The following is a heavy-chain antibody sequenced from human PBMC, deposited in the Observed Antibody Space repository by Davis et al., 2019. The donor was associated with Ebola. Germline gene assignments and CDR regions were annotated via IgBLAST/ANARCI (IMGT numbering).Heavy chain of an antibody. Sequence: SETLSLTCTVSGGSISSHYWSWLRQPPGKGLEWIGYIYSSGSTKYHPSLKSRVTISVDTSKNQFSLKLSSVTAADTAVYYCARVDYDFWSGYNWFDPWGQGTLVTVSS. CDR1: GGSISSHY. CDR2: IYSSGST. D-gene: IGHD3-3*01. V-gene: IGHV4-59*11. CDR3: ARVDYDFWSGYNWFDP. J-gene: IGHJ5*02.